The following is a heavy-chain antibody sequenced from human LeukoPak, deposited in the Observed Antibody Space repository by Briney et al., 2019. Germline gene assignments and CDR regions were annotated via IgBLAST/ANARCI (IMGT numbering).Heavy chain of an antibody. J-gene: IGHJ4*02. CDR2: IYLYGTT. CDR3: ARDGSPNDYGDYGGYFDY. V-gene: IGHV4-59*12. CDR1: AGSITNYY. D-gene: IGHD4-17*01. Sequence: SETLSLTCTVSAGSITNYYWSWIRQPPGKGLEWIGEIYLYGTTNYNPSLKSRVTMSVDRSKDQFSLKLSSVTAADTAVYYCARDGSPNDYGDYGGYFDYWGQGTLVTVSS.